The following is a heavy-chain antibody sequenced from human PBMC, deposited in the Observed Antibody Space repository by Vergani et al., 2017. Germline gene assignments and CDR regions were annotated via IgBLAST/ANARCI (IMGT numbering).Heavy chain of an antibody. CDR1: GFTSSYYG. J-gene: IGHJ1*01. D-gene: IGHD1-1*01. Sequence: QVHLVESGGGVVQPGRSLRLSCVVSGFTSSYYGMHWVRQAPGKGLEWVAVISYAGTQKYYADSVKGRFTISRDNSKSTLYLQMNSLRIEDTAVYYCATKSCGTPGCQIGYFREGGQGTLVTVSS. CDR3: ATKSCGTPGCQIGYFRE. CDR2: ISYAGTQK. V-gene: IGHV3-30*03.